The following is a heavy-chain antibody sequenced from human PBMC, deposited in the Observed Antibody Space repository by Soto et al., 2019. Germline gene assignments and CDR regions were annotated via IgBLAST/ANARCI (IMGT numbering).Heavy chain of an antibody. CDR2: IKQDGSEK. CDR1: GFTFSSYW. CDR3: ARPPDYIWGSYRYPFDY. V-gene: IGHV3-7*01. J-gene: IGHJ4*02. Sequence: GGSLRLSCAASGFTFSSYWMSWVRQAPGKGLEWVANIKQDGSEKYYVDSVKGRFTISRDNAKNSLYLQMNSLRAEDTAVYYCARPPDYIWGSYRYPFDYWGQGTLVTVSS. D-gene: IGHD3-16*02.